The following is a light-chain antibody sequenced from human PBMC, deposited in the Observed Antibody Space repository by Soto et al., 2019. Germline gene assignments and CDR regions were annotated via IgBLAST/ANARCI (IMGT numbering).Light chain of an antibody. CDR3: QQYNNWPPIT. Sequence: EIVLTQSPATLSLSPGERATLSCRASQSIGLAIAWYQQKPGQAPRLLIYAASTRATGIPARFSGSGSGTEFTLTISSLQSEDFAVYYCQQYNNWPPITFGQGTRLEI. J-gene: IGKJ5*01. V-gene: IGKV3-15*01. CDR1: QSIGLA. CDR2: AAS.